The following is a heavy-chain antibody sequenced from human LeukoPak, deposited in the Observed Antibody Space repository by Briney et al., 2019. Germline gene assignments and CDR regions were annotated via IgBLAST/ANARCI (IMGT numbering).Heavy chain of an antibody. CDR3: ATDASGYFGP. CDR1: GFTFSDYY. Sequence: GSLRLSCATSGFTFSDYYMNWLRQAPGRGLEWVSYISNTGSAMYYADSVKGRFTISRDNAKNSVYLQMNSLRAEDTAVYYCATDASGYFGPWGQGTLVTVSS. J-gene: IGHJ5*02. D-gene: IGHD5-12*01. V-gene: IGHV3-11*01. CDR2: ISNTGSAM.